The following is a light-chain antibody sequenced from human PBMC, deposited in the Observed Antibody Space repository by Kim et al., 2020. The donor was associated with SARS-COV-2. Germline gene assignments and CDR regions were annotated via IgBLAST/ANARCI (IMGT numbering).Light chain of an antibody. Sequence: SASVGDRVTSTCRAAESIISWLAWYQQKPGKAPKLLIYKTSSLESGVPSRFSGTRSGTEFTLTINGLQPDDFGTYYCQQYYSEPYTFGPGTKLEI. CDR3: QQYYSEPYT. V-gene: IGKV1-5*03. CDR1: ESIISW. CDR2: KTS. J-gene: IGKJ2*01.